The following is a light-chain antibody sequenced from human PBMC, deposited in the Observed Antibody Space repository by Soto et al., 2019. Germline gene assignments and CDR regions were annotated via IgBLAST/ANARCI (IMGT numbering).Light chain of an antibody. CDR2: GAS. CDR3: QQYVTSPWA. Sequence: EIVLTQSPGTLSLSPGERATLSCRASQSVSSSFLAWYQQKPCQAPRLLIYGASNRATGIPDRFSGSGSGTDFNITISRLEPEDFAVYYCQQYVTSPWAFGQGTKVAIE. CDR1: QSVSSSF. J-gene: IGKJ1*01. V-gene: IGKV3-20*01.